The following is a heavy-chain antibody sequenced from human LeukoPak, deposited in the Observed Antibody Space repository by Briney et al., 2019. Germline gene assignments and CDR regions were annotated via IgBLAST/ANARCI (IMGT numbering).Heavy chain of an antibody. CDR1: GGSISDSNYY. V-gene: IGHV4-39*01. Sequence: PSETLSLTCNVSGGSISDSNYYWGWIRQPPGRGLEWIANVYYSGSTYYSPSLKSRVTVSVDTSKNQFSLKLSSVTAADTAIYYCARQSTIAAAKIDPWGQGSLVTVSS. CDR3: ARQSTIAAAKIDP. D-gene: IGHD6-25*01. J-gene: IGHJ5*02. CDR2: VYYSGST.